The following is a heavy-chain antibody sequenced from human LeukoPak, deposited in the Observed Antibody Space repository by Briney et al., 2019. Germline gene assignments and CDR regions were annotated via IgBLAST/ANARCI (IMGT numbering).Heavy chain of an antibody. CDR3: ATDSPRRSMGAFDI. Sequence: ASVKVSCKASGYTFTSYDINWVRQATGQGLEWMGWMNPNSGNTGYAQKFQGRVTMTRNTSISTAYMELSSLRSEDTAVYYCATDSPRRSMGAFDIWGQGTMVTVSS. CDR1: GYTFTSYD. J-gene: IGHJ3*02. CDR2: MNPNSGNT. V-gene: IGHV1-8*01.